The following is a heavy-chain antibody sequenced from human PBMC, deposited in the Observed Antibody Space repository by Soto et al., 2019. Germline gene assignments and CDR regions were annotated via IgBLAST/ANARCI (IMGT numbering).Heavy chain of an antibody. CDR3: ARRDSYGGGWFDP. V-gene: IGHV4-38-2*01. CDR2: IYHSGST. Sequence: SETLSLTCAVSGYSISSGYYWGWIRQPPGKGLEWIGSIYHSGSTYYNPSLKSRVTISVDTSKNQFSLKLSSVTAADTAVYYCARRDSYGGGWFDPWGQGTLVTVSS. CDR1: GYSISSGYY. D-gene: IGHD5-18*01. J-gene: IGHJ5*02.